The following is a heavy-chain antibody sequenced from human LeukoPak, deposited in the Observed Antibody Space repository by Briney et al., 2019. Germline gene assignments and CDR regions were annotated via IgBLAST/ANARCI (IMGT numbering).Heavy chain of an antibody. CDR1: GFTFSSYS. V-gene: IGHV3-21*01. D-gene: IGHD3-10*01. CDR3: ARDLGVVRGVFTLDY. Sequence: GGSLRLSCAASGFTFSSYSMNWVRQAPGKGLEWVSSISSSSSYTNYADSVRGRFTISRENAKNSLYLQMNSLRAEDTAVYYCARDLGVVRGVFTLDYWGQGTLVTVSS. CDR2: ISSSSSYT. J-gene: IGHJ4*02.